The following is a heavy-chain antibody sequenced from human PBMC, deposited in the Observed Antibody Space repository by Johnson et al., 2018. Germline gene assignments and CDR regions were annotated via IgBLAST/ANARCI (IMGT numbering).Heavy chain of an antibody. D-gene: IGHD3-22*01. Sequence: VQLVESGGGVVQPGRSLRLSCAASGFTFSSYAMSWVRQAPGKGLEWVSAIGGSGGSTYYAYSVRGRFTISRDNSKNTLYLQMNSLRADDTAVDYWASGEGSKGSYDAFDRWGQGTMVTVSS. CDR2: IGGSGGST. V-gene: IGHV3-23*04. J-gene: IGHJ3*02. CDR3: ASGEGSKGSYDAFDR. CDR1: GFTFSSYA.